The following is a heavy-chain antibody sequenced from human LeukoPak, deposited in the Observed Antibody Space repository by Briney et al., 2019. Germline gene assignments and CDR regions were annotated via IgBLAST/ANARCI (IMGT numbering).Heavy chain of an antibody. CDR3: ARAVIGTTRYFES. V-gene: IGHV6-1*01. D-gene: IGHD1-1*01. CDR2: TYYRSKWNY. J-gene: IGHJ4*01. Sequence: SQTLSLTCAISGDSVSTNSVAYNWIRQSPSRGLEWLGRTYYRSKWNYEYAVSVRSRITVNLNTSKNQLSLQLNSVTPEDTAVYYCARAVIGTTRYFESWGQEPWSPSPQ. CDR1: GDSVSTNSVA.